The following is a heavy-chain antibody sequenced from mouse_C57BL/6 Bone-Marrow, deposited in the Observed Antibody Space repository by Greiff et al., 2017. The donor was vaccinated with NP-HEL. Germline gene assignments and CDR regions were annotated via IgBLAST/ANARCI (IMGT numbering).Heavy chain of an antibody. CDR3: ERIYDGYDWFAY. V-gene: IGHV1-63*01. J-gene: IGHJ3*01. Sequence: QVQLQQSGAELVRPGTSVKMSCKASGYTFTNYWIGWAKQRPGHGLEWIGDIYPGDGYTNYNEKYKGKATLTADKSSSTAYMQFNSLTSEDSAIYYCERIYDGYDWFAYWGQGTLVTVSA. CDR2: IYPGDGYT. CDR1: GYTFTNYW. D-gene: IGHD2-3*01.